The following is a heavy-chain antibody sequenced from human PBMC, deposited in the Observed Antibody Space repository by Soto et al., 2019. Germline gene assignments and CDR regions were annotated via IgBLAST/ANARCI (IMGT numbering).Heavy chain of an antibody. J-gene: IGHJ4*02. CDR3: ARALGMIQLWSAFDY. CDR2: IWYDGSNK. D-gene: IGHD5-18*01. Sequence: GGSLRLSCAASGFTFSSYGMHWVRQAPGKGLEWVAVIWYDGSNKYYADSVKGRFTISRDNSKNTLYLQMNSLRAEDTAVYYCARALGMIQLWSAFDYWGQGTLVTVSS. V-gene: IGHV3-33*01. CDR1: GFTFSSYG.